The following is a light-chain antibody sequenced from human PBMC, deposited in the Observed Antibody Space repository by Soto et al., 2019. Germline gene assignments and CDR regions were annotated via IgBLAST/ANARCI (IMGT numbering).Light chain of an antibody. CDR1: SSDVGGYNY. V-gene: IGLV2-8*01. CDR2: EVS. CDR3: SSYAGSKTL. J-gene: IGLJ2*01. Sequence: QSALTQPPSASGSPGQSVTISCTGTSSDVGGYNYVSWYQQHPGKAPKLMIYEVSKRPSGVPDRFSGSKCGNTASLTVSGLQAEDEADYYCSSYAGSKTLFGGGTKLTVL.